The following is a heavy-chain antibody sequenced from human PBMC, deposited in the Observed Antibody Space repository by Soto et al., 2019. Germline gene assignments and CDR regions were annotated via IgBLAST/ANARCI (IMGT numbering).Heavy chain of an antibody. V-gene: IGHV3-23*01. CDR1: GFTFSSYA. D-gene: IGHD1-7*01. CDR2: ISGSGGST. CDR3: AKVGAYNWNYHY. Sequence: GGSLRLSCAASGFTFSSYAMSWVRQAPGKGLEWVSAISGSGGSTYYADSVKGRFTISRDNSKNTLYLQMNSLRAKDTAVYYCAKVGAYNWNYHYWGQGTLVTVSS. J-gene: IGHJ4*02.